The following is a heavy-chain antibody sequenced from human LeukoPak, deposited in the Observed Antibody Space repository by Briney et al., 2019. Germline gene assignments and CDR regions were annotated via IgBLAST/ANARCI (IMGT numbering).Heavy chain of an antibody. CDR3: ATADYGDRLDY. CDR1: GYTLTELS. D-gene: IGHD4-17*01. V-gene: IGHV1-24*01. J-gene: IGHJ4*02. CDR2: FDPEDGET. Sequence: ASVKVSCKFSGYTLTELSMHWVRQAPGKGLEWMGGFDPEDGETMYAQKLQGRVTMTEDTSTDTAYMELSSLRSEDKAVYYCATADYGDRLDYWGQGTLVTVSS.